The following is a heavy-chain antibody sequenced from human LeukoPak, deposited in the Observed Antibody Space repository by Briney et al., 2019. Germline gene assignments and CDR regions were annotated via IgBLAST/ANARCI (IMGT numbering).Heavy chain of an antibody. CDR3: ARDLGYCSGGNCYYFDY. Sequence: GGSLRLSCAASGFTVSSNYMSWVRRAPGKGLEWVSVIYSGGSTYYADSVKGRFTISRDNSKNTLYLQMNSLRAEDTAVYYCARDLGYCSGGNCYYFDYWGQGTLVTVSS. D-gene: IGHD2-15*01. V-gene: IGHV3-66*01. CDR2: IYSGGST. J-gene: IGHJ4*02. CDR1: GFTVSSNY.